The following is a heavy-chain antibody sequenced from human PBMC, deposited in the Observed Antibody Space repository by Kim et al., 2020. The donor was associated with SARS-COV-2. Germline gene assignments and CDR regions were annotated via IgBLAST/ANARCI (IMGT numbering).Heavy chain of an antibody. Sequence: SETLSLTCAVYGGSFSGYYWSWIRQPPGKGLEWIGEINHSGSTNYNPSLKSRVTISVDTSKNQFSLKLSSVTAADTAVYYCARTALTYYYDSSGYYYGYYFDYWGQGTLVTVSS. CDR1: GGSFSGYY. CDR2: INHSGST. D-gene: IGHD3-22*01. J-gene: IGHJ4*02. V-gene: IGHV4-34*01. CDR3: ARTALTYYYDSSGYYYGYYFDY.